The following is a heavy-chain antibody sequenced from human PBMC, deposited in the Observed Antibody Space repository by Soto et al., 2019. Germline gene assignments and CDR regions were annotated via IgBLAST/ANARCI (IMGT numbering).Heavy chain of an antibody. V-gene: IGHV1-69*02. D-gene: IGHD3-3*01. Sequence: GASVKVSCKASGGTFSSYTIRWVRQAPGQGLEWMGRIIPILGIANYAQKFQGRVTITADKSTSTAYMELSSLRSEDTAVYYCARSIEGRMRITIFGVVITPTFYMDVWGKGTTVTVSS. CDR2: IIPILGIA. J-gene: IGHJ6*03. CDR3: ARSIEGRMRITIFGVVITPTFYMDV. CDR1: GGTFSSYT.